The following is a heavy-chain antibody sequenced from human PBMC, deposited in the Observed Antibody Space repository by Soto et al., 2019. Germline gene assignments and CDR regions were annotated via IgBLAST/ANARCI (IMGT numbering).Heavy chain of an antibody. CDR3: ARLPLVSMVRGIIIDDY. CDR2: IDPSDSYT. J-gene: IGHJ4*02. D-gene: IGHD3-10*01. Sequence: EVQLVQSGAEVKKPGESLRISCKGAGYSFTSYWITWVRQMPGKGLEWMGRIDPSDSYTNYSPSFQGHVTISADKSISTAYLQWSSLKASDTDMYYCARLPLVSMVRGIIIDDYWGQGTPVTVSS. CDR1: GYSFTSYW. V-gene: IGHV5-10-1*01.